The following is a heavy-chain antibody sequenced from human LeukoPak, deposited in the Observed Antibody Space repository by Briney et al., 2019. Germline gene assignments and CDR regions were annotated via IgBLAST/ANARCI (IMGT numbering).Heavy chain of an antibody. V-gene: IGHV4-59*01. CDR2: IYYSGST. D-gene: IGHD1-26*01. J-gene: IGHJ4*02. CDR3: ARGSIVVTPYFDY. CDR1: GGSISSYY. Sequence: SETLSLTCTVSGGSISSYYWSWIRQPPGKGLEWIGYIYYSGSTNYNPSLKSRVTMSVDTSKNQFSLKLSSVTAADTAVYYCARGSIVVTPYFDYWGQGTLVTVSS.